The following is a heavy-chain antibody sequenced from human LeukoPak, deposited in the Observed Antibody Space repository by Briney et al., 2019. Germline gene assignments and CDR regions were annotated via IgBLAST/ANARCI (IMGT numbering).Heavy chain of an antibody. V-gene: IGHV2-5*02. J-gene: IGHJ4*02. CDR2: IYWDEDK. Sequence: TLSLTCTVSGGSIGSSPYFWGWIRQPPGKALEWLALIYWDEDKRYSPSLKTRLTITKDTSKNQVVLTMTNMDPVDTATYYCAHSLWFAEGDYWGQGTLVTVSS. D-gene: IGHD3-10*01. CDR1: GGSIGSSPYF. CDR3: AHSLWFAEGDY.